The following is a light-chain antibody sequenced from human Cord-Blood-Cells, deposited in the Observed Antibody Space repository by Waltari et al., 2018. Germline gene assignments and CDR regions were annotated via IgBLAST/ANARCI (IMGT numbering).Light chain of an antibody. V-gene: IGKV3-11*01. Sequence: EIVLTHSPSTLSLSPGERAPFSCRASLSVSSYLAWYQQKPGQAPRLLIYDASNRATGIPARFSGSGSGTDFTLTISSLEPEDFAVYYCQQRSNWPPYTFGQGTKLEIK. J-gene: IGKJ2*01. CDR3: QQRSNWPPYT. CDR1: LSVSSY. CDR2: DAS.